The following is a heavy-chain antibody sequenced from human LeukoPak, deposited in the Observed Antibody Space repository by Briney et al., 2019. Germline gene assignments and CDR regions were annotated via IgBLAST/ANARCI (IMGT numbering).Heavy chain of an antibody. J-gene: IGHJ4*02. CDR3: ARVPISTTARGYFDY. Sequence: SETLSLTCTVSGDSVSSGSYYWSWIRQPPGKGLEWIGYIYYSGSTTYNPSLKSRVTISVDTSKNKFSLKLSSVTAADTAVYYCARVPISTTARGYFDYWGQGTLVTVSS. V-gene: IGHV4-61*01. CDR2: IYYSGST. CDR1: GDSVSSGSYY. D-gene: IGHD4-17*01.